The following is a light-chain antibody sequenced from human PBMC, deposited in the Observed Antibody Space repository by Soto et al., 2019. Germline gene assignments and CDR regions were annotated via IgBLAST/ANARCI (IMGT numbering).Light chain of an antibody. CDR3: SSYAGSNYYVV. J-gene: IGLJ2*01. V-gene: IGLV2-8*01. CDR1: SSDVGGYNY. Sequence: QSALTQPPSASGSPGQSVTVSCTGTSSDVGGYNYVSWYQQHPGKVPKLMIYEVTRRPSGVPDRFSGSKSGNTASLTVSGLQAEDEADYYCSSYAGSNYYVVFGGGTQLTVL. CDR2: EVT.